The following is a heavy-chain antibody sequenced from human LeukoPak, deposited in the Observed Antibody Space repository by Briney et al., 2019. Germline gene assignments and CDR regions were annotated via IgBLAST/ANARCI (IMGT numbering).Heavy chain of an antibody. J-gene: IGHJ4*02. CDR1: GFTFSSYS. Sequence: GGSLRLSCAASGFTFSSYSMNWVRQAPGKGLEWVSLISWDGGSTYYADSVKGRFTISRDNSKNSLYLQMNSLRTEDTALYYCAKETSIVGATGGIYFDYWGQGTLVTVSS. D-gene: IGHD1-26*01. V-gene: IGHV3-43*01. CDR3: AKETSIVGATGGIYFDY. CDR2: ISWDGGST.